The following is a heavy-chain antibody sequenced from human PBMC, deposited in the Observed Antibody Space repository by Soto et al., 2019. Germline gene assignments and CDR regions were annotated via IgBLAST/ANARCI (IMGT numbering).Heavy chain of an antibody. D-gene: IGHD5-18*01. V-gene: IGHV3-49*04. CDR1: GFTFGDYA. CDR2: IRSKAYGGTT. J-gene: IGHJ5*02. CDR3: TRDKTPHSYGYNWFDP. Sequence: GGSLRLSCTASGFTFGDYAMSWVRQAPGKGLEWVGFIRSKAYGGTTEYAASVKGRFTISRDDSKSIAYLQMNSLKTEDTAVYYCTRDKTPHSYGYNWFDPWGQGTLVTVSS.